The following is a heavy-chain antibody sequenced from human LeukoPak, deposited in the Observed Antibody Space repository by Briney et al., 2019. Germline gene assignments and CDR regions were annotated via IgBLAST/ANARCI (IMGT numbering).Heavy chain of an antibody. D-gene: IGHD4/OR15-4a*01. Sequence: SETLSLTCAVPGDSISSYFWSWIRQPPGKGPEWIGYMHNGVHTNYNPSLKSRVTISGDTSKNQLSLKLTSVTAADTAVYYCAATIKRDYGDTNLDYWGQGTLVTVSS. V-gene: IGHV4-59*01. CDR2: MHNGVHT. CDR3: AATIKRDYGDTNLDY. J-gene: IGHJ4*02. CDR1: GDSISSYF.